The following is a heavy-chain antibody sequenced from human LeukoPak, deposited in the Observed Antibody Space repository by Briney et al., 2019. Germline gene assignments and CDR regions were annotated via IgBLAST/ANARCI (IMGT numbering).Heavy chain of an antibody. CDR3: ARRRGVRGVKYYYCGMDV. Sequence: PSETLSLSCTVSGGSISSSSYYWGWIRQPPGKGLEWVGSIYYSGRTYYNPSLKSRVTISVDTSKNQFSLKLSSVTAADTAVYYCARRRGVRGVKYYYCGMDVWGQGTTVTVSS. V-gene: IGHV4-39*01. CDR1: GGSISSSSYY. J-gene: IGHJ6*02. D-gene: IGHD3-10*01. CDR2: IYYSGRT.